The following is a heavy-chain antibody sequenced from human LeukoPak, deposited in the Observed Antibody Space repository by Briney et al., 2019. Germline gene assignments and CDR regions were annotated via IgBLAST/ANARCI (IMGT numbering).Heavy chain of an antibody. CDR3: ARENCSGGSCYSYYFDY. V-gene: IGHV3-23*01. J-gene: IGHJ4*02. Sequence: GGSLRLSCAASGFTFSSYAMNWVRQAPGKGLEWVSHISGSGISTYYADSVKGRFTFSRDNSKNTLYLQMNSLRAEDTAVYYCARENCSGGSCYSYYFDYWGQGTLVTVSS. D-gene: IGHD2-15*01. CDR2: ISGSGIST. CDR1: GFTFSSYA.